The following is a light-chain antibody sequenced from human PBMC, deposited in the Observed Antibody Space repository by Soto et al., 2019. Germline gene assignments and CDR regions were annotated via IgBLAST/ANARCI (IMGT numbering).Light chain of an antibody. Sequence: IHLTRSPSSLSASVGDIFTITCRASQRINTYMNWYQHKPGKAPNLLIFPPSTLQSGVPSRFSGSGSGTDFTLTISSLQPEDFATYYCQQSYSLPLTFGGGSNVDI. J-gene: IGKJ4*01. V-gene: IGKV1-39*01. CDR1: QRINTY. CDR2: PPS. CDR3: QQSYSLPLT.